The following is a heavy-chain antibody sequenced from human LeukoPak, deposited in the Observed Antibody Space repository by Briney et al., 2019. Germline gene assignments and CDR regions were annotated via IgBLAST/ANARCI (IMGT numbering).Heavy chain of an antibody. J-gene: IGHJ4*02. D-gene: IGHD4-17*01. CDR1: DGSITNYD. V-gene: IGHV4-59*01. CDR2: VHYSGTT. CDR3: ARGYGDFRVEGRYFHS. Sequence: NTSETLSLTCTVSDGSITNYDWSWVRQPPGKGLEFIGHVHYSGTTNYNPSLRSRVTISMDTSKQHFFLKLKSVTAADTAVYYCARGYGDFRVEGRYFHSWGQGTLVTVSS.